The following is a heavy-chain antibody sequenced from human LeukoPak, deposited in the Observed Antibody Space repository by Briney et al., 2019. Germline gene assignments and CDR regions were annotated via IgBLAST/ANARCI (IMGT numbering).Heavy chain of an antibody. D-gene: IGHD3-16*01. CDR3: TRLPTSYDYTDY. Sequence: GGSLRLSCAASGFTFSGSAMHWVRQASGKGLEWVGRIRSKANSYATAYAASVKGRFTISRDDSKNTAYLQMNSLKTEDTAVYYCTRLPTSYDYTDYWGQGTLVTVSS. CDR1: GFTFSGSA. V-gene: IGHV3-73*01. CDR2: IRSKANSYAT. J-gene: IGHJ4*02.